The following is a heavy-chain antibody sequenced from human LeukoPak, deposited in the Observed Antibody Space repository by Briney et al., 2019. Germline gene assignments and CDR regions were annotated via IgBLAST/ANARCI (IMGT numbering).Heavy chain of an antibody. CDR3: TRDSSINWGFFDY. CDR1: GGSISSGDYY. CDR2: IYYSGIA. J-gene: IGHJ4*02. Sequence: SETLSLTCTVSGGSISSGDYYWSWIRQPPGKGLEWIGYIYYSGIAYYNPSLKSRVTISVDTSKNQFSLKLSYVTAADTAVYYCTRDSSINWGFFDYWGQGTLVTVSS. V-gene: IGHV4-30-4*08. D-gene: IGHD7-27*01.